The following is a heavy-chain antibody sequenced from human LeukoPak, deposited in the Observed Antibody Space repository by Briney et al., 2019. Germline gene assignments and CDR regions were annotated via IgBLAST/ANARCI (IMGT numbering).Heavy chain of an antibody. D-gene: IGHD4-17*01. CDR2: IYYSGST. CDR3: ARRTYIYGDYAPGSVY. CDR1: GGSISSSSYY. V-gene: IGHV4-39*01. J-gene: IGHJ4*02. Sequence: PSETLSLTCTVFGGSISSSSYYWGWIRQPPGKGLEWIGSIYYSGSTYYNPSLKSRVTISVDTSKNQFPLKLSSVTAADTAVYYCARRTYIYGDYAPGSVYWGQGTLVTVSS.